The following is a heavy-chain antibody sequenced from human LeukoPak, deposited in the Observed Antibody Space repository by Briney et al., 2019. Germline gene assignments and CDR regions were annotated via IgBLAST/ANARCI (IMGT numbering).Heavy chain of an antibody. J-gene: IGHJ3*02. V-gene: IGHV4-59*01. Sequence: PSETLSLTCTVSGGSISGYYWNWIRQPPGKGLEWIGYIYYSGSTNYNPSLKSRVTISVDTSKNQFSLKLSAVTAADTAVYYCARGLYYDILTGYRYNDAFDIWGQGTMVTVSS. D-gene: IGHD3-9*01. CDR2: IYYSGST. CDR3: ARGLYYDILTGYRYNDAFDI. CDR1: GGSISGYY.